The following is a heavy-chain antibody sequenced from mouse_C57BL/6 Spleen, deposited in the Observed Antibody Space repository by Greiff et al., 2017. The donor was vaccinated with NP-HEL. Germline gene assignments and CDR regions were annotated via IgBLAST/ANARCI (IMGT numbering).Heavy chain of an antibody. CDR2: IHPNSGST. CDR3: AREITTVVENYFDY. Sequence: VQLQQPGAELVKPGASVKLSCKASGYTFTSYWMHWVKQRPGQGLEWIGMIHPNSGSTNYNEKFKSKATLTVDKSSSTAYMQLSSLTSEDSAVYYCAREITTVVENYFDYWGQGTTLTVSS. J-gene: IGHJ2*01. V-gene: IGHV1-64*01. D-gene: IGHD1-1*01. CDR1: GYTFTSYW.